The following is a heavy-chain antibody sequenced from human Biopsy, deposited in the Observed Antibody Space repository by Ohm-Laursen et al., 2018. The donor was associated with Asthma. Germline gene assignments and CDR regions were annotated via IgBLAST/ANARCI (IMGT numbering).Heavy chain of an antibody. CDR1: GFVFSQCG. Sequence: SLRLSCTAPGFVFSQCGMHWVRQGPGKGLERVALVSSDGHNKYYEDSVKGRFTISRDNSRNRLYLQINRLTVEDSAVYFCARQSGQDYGDSSGFDIWGQGTKVVVSS. V-gene: IGHV3-30*03. J-gene: IGHJ3*02. D-gene: IGHD3-22*01. CDR2: VSSDGHNK. CDR3: ARQSGQDYGDSSGFDI.